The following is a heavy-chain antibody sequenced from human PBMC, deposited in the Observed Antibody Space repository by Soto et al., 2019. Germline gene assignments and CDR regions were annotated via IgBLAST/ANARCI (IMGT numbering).Heavy chain of an antibody. CDR2: IDWDDDK. CDR3: ARLTTVTTSYGMDV. D-gene: IGHD4-17*01. J-gene: IGHJ6*02. Sequence: SGPTLVNPTQTLTLTCTFSGFSLSTSGVCVSWIRQPPGKALEWLALIDWDDDKYYSTSLKTRLTISKDTSKNQVVLTMTNMDPVDTATYYCARLTTVTTSYGMDVWGQGTTVTVSS. V-gene: IGHV2-70*01. CDR1: GFSLSTSGVC.